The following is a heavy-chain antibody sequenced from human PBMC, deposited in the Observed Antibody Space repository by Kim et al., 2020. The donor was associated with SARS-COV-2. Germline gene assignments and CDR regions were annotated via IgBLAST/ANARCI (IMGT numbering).Heavy chain of an antibody. Sequence: SETLSLTCTVSGGSISSGSYYWSWIRQPAGKGLEWIGRIYTSGSTNYNPSLKSRVTISVDTSKNQFSLKLSSVTAADTAVYYCARGKISIQLWFGNYYYGMDVWGQGTTVTVSS. J-gene: IGHJ6*02. CDR2: IYTSGST. D-gene: IGHD5-18*01. V-gene: IGHV4-61*02. CDR3: ARGKISIQLWFGNYYYGMDV. CDR1: GGSISSGSYY.